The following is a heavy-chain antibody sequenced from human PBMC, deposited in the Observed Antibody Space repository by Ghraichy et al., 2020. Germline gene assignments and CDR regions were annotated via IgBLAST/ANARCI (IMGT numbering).Heavy chain of an antibody. CDR1: GYSISSGYY. V-gene: IGHV4-38-2*02. CDR2: IYHSGST. CDR3: ARDPGVLIVGAWGGVDWFDP. J-gene: IGHJ5*02. D-gene: IGHD1-26*01. Sequence: SQTLSLTCAVSGYSISSGYYWGWIRQPPGKGLEWIGSIYHSGSTYYNPSLKSRVTISVDTSKNQFSLKLSSVTAADTAVYYCARDPGVLIVGAWGGVDWFDPWGQGTLVTVSS.